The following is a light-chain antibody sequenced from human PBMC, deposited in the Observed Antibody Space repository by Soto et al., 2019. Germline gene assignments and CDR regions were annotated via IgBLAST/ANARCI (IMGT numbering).Light chain of an antibody. CDR3: QQRSSWPRT. CDR1: QSVSSSY. CDR2: GAS. J-gene: IGKJ1*01. Sequence: EIVLTQSPGTLSLSPGERATLSCRASQSVSSSYLAWYQQKPGQAPRLLIYGASSRATGIPDRFSGSGSGTDFTLTISRLEPEDFALYYCQQRSSWPRTFGQGTKVEIK. V-gene: IGKV3D-20*02.